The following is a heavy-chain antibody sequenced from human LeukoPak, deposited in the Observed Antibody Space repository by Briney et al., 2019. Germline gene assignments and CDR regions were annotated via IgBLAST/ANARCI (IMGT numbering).Heavy chain of an antibody. Sequence: GGSLRLSCAASGFTFSTYAMSWVRQAPGRGLEWVANIHPEGNEKYHVESVKGRFTISRDNTKNLLFLQMNGLRVEDTAVYYCARGDAFSGDHWGQGTLVTVSS. CDR2: IHPEGNEK. J-gene: IGHJ4*02. CDR3: ARGDAFSGDH. V-gene: IGHV3-7*04. CDR1: GFTFSTYA.